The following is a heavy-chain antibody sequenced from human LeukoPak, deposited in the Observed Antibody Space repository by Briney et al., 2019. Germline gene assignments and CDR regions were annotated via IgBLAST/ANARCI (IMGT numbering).Heavy chain of an antibody. CDR1: GFTFSSYA. CDR2: ISYDGSNK. CDR3: ARGLAAAGTRFDY. Sequence: PGGSLRLSCAASGFTFSSYAMHWVRQAPGKGLEWVAVISYDGSNKYYADSVKGRFTISRGNSKNTLYLQMNSLRAEDTAVYYCARGLAAAGTRFDYWGQGTLVTVSS. V-gene: IGHV3-30-3*01. J-gene: IGHJ4*02. D-gene: IGHD6-13*01.